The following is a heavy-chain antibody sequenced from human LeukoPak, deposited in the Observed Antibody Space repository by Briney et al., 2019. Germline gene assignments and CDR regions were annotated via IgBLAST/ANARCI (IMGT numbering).Heavy chain of an antibody. CDR3: ARASHYDVLTGYFSEPTFDY. J-gene: IGHJ4*02. Sequence: PSETLSLTCTVSGGSISGYSWNWIRQPPGKGLEYLGYIYNSGSTSYNPSLKSRVTISVDTSKNQFSLKLSSVTAADTAVYYCARASHYDVLTGYFSEPTFDYWGQGTLVTVSS. D-gene: IGHD3-9*01. CDR1: GGSISGYS. V-gene: IGHV4-59*08. CDR2: IYNSGST.